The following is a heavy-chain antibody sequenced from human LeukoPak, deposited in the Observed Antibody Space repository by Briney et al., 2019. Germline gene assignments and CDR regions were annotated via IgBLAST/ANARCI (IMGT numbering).Heavy chain of an antibody. J-gene: IGHJ6*03. D-gene: IGHD2-8*01. CDR2: INHSGST. CDR1: GGSFSGYY. V-gene: IGHV4-34*01. CDR3: ARGHQNVLRLWYYMDV. Sequence: SETLSLTCAVYGGSFSGYYWSWIRQPPGKELEWIGEINHSGSTNYNPSLKSRVTISVDTSKNQFSLKLSSVTAADTALYYCARGHQNVLRLWYYMDVWGKGTTVTVSS.